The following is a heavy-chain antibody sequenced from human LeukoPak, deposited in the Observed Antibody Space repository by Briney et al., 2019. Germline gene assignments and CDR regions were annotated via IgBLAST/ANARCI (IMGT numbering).Heavy chain of an antibody. CDR2: ISAYNGNT. D-gene: IGHD3-16*01. CDR1: GYTFTSYG. J-gene: IGHJ5*02. CDR3: ASYEPFRFDP. V-gene: IGHV1-18*01. Sequence: ASVKVSCKASGYTFTSYGISWVRQAPGRGVEGMGWISAYNGNTNYAQKLQGRVTITTDTSTSTAYMELRSLRSDDTAVYYCASYEPFRFDPWGQGTLVTVSS.